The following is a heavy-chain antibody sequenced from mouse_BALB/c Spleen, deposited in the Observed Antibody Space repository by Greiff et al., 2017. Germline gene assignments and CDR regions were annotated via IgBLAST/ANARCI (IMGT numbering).Heavy chain of an antibody. V-gene: IGHV1-18*01. Sequence: VQLQQSGPELVKPGASMKISCKASGYSFTGYTMNWVKQSHGKNLEWIGLINPYNGGTSYNQKFKGKATLTVDKSSSTAYMELLSLTSEDSAVYYCAKRAAYDYDGAMDYWGQGTSVTVSS. CDR2: INPYNGGT. D-gene: IGHD2-4*01. J-gene: IGHJ4*01. CDR1: GYSFTGYT. CDR3: AKRAAYDYDGAMDY.